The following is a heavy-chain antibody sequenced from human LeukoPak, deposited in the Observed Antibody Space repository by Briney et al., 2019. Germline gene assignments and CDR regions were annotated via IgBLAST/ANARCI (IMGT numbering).Heavy chain of an antibody. Sequence: GGSLRLSCAASGFTFSSYGMHWVRQAPGKGLEWVAFIRYDGSNKYYADSMKGRFTISRDNSKNTLYLQMNSLRAEDTAVYYCAKDTFHYYYGSGSYPDYWGQGTLVTVSS. CDR1: GFTFSSYG. J-gene: IGHJ4*02. D-gene: IGHD3-10*01. CDR2: IRYDGSNK. CDR3: AKDTFHYYYGSGSYPDY. V-gene: IGHV3-30*02.